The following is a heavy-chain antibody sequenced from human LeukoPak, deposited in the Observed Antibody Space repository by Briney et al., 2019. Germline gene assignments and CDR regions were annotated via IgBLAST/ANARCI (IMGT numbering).Heavy chain of an antibody. CDR2: ISSNGGST. Sequence: GSLSLSCAASGFTFSSYAMHWVRQAPGKGLEYVSAISSNGGSTYYANSVKGRFTISRDNSKNTLYLQMGSLRAEDMAVYYCARAVVPAAPFDYWGQGTLVTVSS. CDR1: GFTFSSYA. D-gene: IGHD2-2*01. V-gene: IGHV3-64*01. J-gene: IGHJ4*02. CDR3: ARAVVPAAPFDY.